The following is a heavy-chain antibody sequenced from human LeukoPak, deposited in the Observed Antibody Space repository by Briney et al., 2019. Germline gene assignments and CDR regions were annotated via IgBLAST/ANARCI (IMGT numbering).Heavy chain of an antibody. J-gene: IGHJ5*02. CDR1: GYTFTSYY. Sequence: ASVKVSCKASGYTFTSYYMHWVRQAPGQGLEWMGIINPSGGSTSYAQKFQGRVTMTRDMSTSTVYMELSSLRSEDTAVYYCAREAYYYDSSGYYYAGWFDPWGQGTLVTVSS. CDR3: AREAYYYDSSGYYYAGWFDP. CDR2: INPSGGST. V-gene: IGHV1-46*01. D-gene: IGHD3-22*01.